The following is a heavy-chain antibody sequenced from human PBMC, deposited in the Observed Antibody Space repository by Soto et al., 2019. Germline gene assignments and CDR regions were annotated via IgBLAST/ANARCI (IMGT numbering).Heavy chain of an antibody. J-gene: IGHJ6*02. Sequence: SETLSLTCTVPGRSISSSDRSWIRQPPGKGLEWIGYIYYSGSTNYNPSLKSRVTISVDTSKNQFYLQWSSLKASDTAMYYCARPYSSSSVDGMDVGGQGTTVTVSS. CDR3: ARPYSSSSVDGMDV. V-gene: IGHV4-59*12. CDR2: IYYSGST. CDR1: GRSISSSD. D-gene: IGHD6-6*01.